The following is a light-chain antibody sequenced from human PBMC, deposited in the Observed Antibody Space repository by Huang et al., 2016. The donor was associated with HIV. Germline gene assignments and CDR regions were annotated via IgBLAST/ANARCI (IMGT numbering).Light chain of an antibody. Sequence: DIVMAQSPVSLAVSLGERAILTCRSSQSVFSTSTNKDYLAWFQQKPGQPPKLLLFWASTREVGVPDRFSGSGSGTHFTLTIANLEADDAAIYYCQQYYASPQTFGQGTRV. CDR2: WAS. V-gene: IGKV4-1*01. J-gene: IGKJ1*01. CDR3: QQYYASPQT. CDR1: QSVFSTSTNKDY.